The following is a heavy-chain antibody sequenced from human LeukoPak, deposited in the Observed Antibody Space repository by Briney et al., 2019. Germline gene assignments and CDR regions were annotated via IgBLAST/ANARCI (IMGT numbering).Heavy chain of an antibody. D-gene: IGHD3-10*01. CDR3: ARFFDPNYYGSGFDP. V-gene: IGHV5-51*01. CDR2: IYPGDSDT. Sequence: GESLKISCKGSGYSFTSYWIGWVRQVPGKGLEWMGIIYPGDSDTRYSPSFQGQVTISADKSISTAYLQWSSLKASDTAMYYCARFFDPNYYGSGFDPWGQGTLVTVSS. CDR1: GYSFTSYW. J-gene: IGHJ5*02.